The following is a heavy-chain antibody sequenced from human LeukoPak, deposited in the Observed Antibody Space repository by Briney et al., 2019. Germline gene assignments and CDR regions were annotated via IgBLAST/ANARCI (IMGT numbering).Heavy chain of an antibody. CDR3: ARLAGTLTIGYCSSTSCSNWFDP. Sequence: GESLKISCKGSGYSFTSYWIGWVRQMPGKGLEWMGIIYRGDSDTRYSPSFQGQVTISADKYISTAYLQWSSLKASDTAMYYCARLAGTLTIGYCSSTSCSNWFDPWGQGTLVTVSS. V-gene: IGHV5-51*01. J-gene: IGHJ5*02. CDR1: GYSFTSYW. CDR2: IYRGDSDT. D-gene: IGHD2-2*01.